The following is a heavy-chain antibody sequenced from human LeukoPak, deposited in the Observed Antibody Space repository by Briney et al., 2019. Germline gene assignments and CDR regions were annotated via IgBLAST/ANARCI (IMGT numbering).Heavy chain of an antibody. V-gene: IGHV3-21*01. CDR2: ITASSTAI. CDR3: ARDGDTVLTRGYYYYMDV. CDR1: GFTFNTYT. J-gene: IGHJ6*03. Sequence: GGSLRLSCAASGFTFNTYTMNWVRQAPGKGLEWVSSITASSTAIYSADSVKGRFTISRDNAKNFLYLQMNSLRAEDTALYYCARDGDTVLTRGYYYYMDVWGKGTTVTVSS. D-gene: IGHD4-23*01.